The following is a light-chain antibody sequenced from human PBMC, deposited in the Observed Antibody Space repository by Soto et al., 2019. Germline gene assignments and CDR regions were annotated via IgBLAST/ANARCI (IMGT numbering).Light chain of an antibody. CDR2: DAS. Sequence: EIVLAQSPATLSLSRGERATLSCRASQSVSIYLAWYQQKPGQAPRLLIYDASNRATGIPARFSGSGSGTDFTLTISSLEPEDFAVYYCQQRSNWPPKITFGQGTRLEIK. CDR1: QSVSIY. CDR3: QQRSNWPPKIT. J-gene: IGKJ5*01. V-gene: IGKV3-11*01.